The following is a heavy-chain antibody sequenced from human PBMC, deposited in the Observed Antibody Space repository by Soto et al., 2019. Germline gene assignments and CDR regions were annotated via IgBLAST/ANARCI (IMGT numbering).Heavy chain of an antibody. V-gene: IGHV3-23*01. CDR3: AKYGDYGTSYYYYMDV. J-gene: IGHJ6*03. Sequence: GSLRLSCAASGFTFSSYAMSWVRQAPGKGLEWVSAISGSGGSTYYADSVKGRFTISRDNSKNTLYLQMNSLRAEDTAVYYCAKYGDYGTSYYYYMDVWGKGTTVTVSS. D-gene: IGHD4-17*01. CDR1: GFTFSSYA. CDR2: ISGSGGST.